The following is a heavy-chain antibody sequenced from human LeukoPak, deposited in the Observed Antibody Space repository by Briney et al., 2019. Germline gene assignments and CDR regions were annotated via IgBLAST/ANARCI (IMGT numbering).Heavy chain of an antibody. CDR2: MNPNSGNT. CDR1: GYTFTSYY. J-gene: IGHJ5*02. V-gene: IGHV1-8*03. D-gene: IGHD6-13*01. Sequence: ASVKVSCKASGYTFTSYYMHWVRQATGQGLEWMGWMNPNSGNTGYAQKFQGRVTITRNTSINTAYMELSSLRSEDTAVYYCARASVYSSNWYWFDPWGQGTLVTVSS. CDR3: ARASVYSSNWYWFDP.